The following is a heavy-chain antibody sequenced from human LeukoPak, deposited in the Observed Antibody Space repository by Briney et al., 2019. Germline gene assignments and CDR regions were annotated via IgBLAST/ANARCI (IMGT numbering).Heavy chain of an antibody. Sequence: SETLSLTCAVYGGSFSGYYWSWIRQPPGKGLEWIGEINHSGSTNYNPSLKSRVTISVDTSKNQFSLKLSSVTAADTAVYYCARGPYGDYAFDYWGQETLVTVSS. D-gene: IGHD4-17*01. J-gene: IGHJ4*02. CDR2: INHSGST. V-gene: IGHV4-34*01. CDR3: ARGPYGDYAFDY. CDR1: GGSFSGYY.